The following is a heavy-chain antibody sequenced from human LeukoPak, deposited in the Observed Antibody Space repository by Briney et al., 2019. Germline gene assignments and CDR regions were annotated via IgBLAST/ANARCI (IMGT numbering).Heavy chain of an antibody. J-gene: IGHJ3*02. CDR2: ISYDGSNK. CDR3: ARGGGGHDAFDI. V-gene: IGHV3-30-3*01. D-gene: IGHD2-15*01. CDR1: GFTFSSYA. Sequence: PGGSLRLSCAASGFTFSSYAMHWVRQAPGKGLEWVAVISYDGSNKYYADSVKGRFTISRDNSENTLYLQMNSLRAEDTAVYYCARGGGGHDAFDIWGQGTMVTVSS.